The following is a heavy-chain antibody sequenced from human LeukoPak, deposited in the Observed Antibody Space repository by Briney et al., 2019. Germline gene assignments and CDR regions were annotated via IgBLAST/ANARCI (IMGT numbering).Heavy chain of an antibody. D-gene: IGHD3-10*01. Sequence: GGSLRLSCAVSGFTFSDYYMRWVSQAQGKGMEWVSYISSTSSTIYYADSVNGRFTISRDNANNSLYLQMNSLRAEDTAVYYCARDPYYYANHYFDYWGQGTLVTVSS. J-gene: IGHJ4*02. CDR3: ARDPYYYANHYFDY. CDR2: ISSTSSTI. V-gene: IGHV3-11*04. CDR1: GFTFSDYY.